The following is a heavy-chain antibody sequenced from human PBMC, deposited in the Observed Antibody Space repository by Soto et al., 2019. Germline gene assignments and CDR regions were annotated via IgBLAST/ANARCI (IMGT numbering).Heavy chain of an antibody. CDR3: ARGRYGDY. D-gene: IGHD1-1*01. Sequence: QVHLVQSGAEVKKLGASVKVSCKGYGCTFTSYGITWVRQAPGQGLEWMGWISAHNGNTDYAQKLQGRVTVTRDTSTSTAYMELRSLRSDDTAVYYCARGRYGDYWGQGALVTVSS. CDR2: ISAHNGNT. V-gene: IGHV1-18*01. J-gene: IGHJ4*02. CDR1: GCTFTSYG.